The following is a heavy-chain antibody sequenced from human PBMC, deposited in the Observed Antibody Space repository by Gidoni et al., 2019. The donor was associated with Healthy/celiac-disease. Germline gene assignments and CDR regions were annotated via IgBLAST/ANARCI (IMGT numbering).Heavy chain of an antibody. V-gene: IGHV3-9*01. Sequence: EVQLVESGGGLVQPGRSLRLSCAASGVTFYDYAMHWVRQAPGKGLEWVSGISWHGGSIGYADSVKGRFTISRDNAKNSLYLQMNSLRAEDTSLYYCAKGSGWYGMDVWGQGTTVTVSS. CDR2: ISWHGGSI. CDR1: GVTFYDYA. D-gene: IGHD6-19*01. J-gene: IGHJ6*02. CDR3: AKGSGWYGMDV.